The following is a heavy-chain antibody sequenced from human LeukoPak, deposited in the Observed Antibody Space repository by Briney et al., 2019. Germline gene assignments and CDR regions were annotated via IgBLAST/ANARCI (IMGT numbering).Heavy chain of an antibody. CDR3: ARARTTRGFDY. CDR2: IWYDGSNK. V-gene: IGHV3-33*01. Sequence: TGGSLRLSCAASGFTFNSYGIHWVRQAPGKGLEWVAFIWYDGSNKYYADSVKGRFTISRDSSKNTLYLQMSSLRAEDTAVYYCARARTTRGFDYWGQGTLVTVSS. D-gene: IGHD4-17*01. J-gene: IGHJ4*02. CDR1: GFTFNSYG.